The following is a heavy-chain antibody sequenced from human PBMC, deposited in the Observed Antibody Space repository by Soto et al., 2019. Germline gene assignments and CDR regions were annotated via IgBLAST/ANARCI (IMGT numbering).Heavy chain of an antibody. CDR2: IIPIFGTA. D-gene: IGHD3-10*01. CDR1: GGTFSSYA. J-gene: IGHJ4*02. Sequence: SVKVSFKASGGTFSSYAISWVRQAPGQGLEWMGGIIPIFGTANYAQKFQGRVTITADKSTSTAYMELSSLRSEDTAVYYCARSGYYYGSGSFPHWGQGTLVTVSS. V-gene: IGHV1-69*06. CDR3: ARSGYYYGSGSFPH.